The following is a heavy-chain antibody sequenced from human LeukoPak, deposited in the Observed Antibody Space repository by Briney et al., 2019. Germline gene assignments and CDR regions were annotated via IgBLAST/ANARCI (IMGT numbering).Heavy chain of an antibody. CDR2: ISGSGGST. CDR1: GFTFSSYA. J-gene: IGHJ6*03. V-gene: IGHV3-23*01. CDR3: AKAIYGDYVWYYYYMDV. D-gene: IGHD4-17*01. Sequence: PGGSLRLSCVASGFTFSSYAMSWVRQAPGKGLEWVSAISGSGGSTYYADSVKGRFTISRDNSKNTLYLQMNSLRAEDTAVYYCAKAIYGDYVWYYYYMDVWGKGTTVTVSS.